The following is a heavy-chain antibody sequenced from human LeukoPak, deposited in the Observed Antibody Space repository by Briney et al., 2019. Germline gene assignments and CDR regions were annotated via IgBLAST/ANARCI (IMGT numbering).Heavy chain of an antibody. CDR3: ARYSSSSPYYFDY. V-gene: IGHV3-21*01. D-gene: IGHD6-6*01. CDR1: GFTFSSYS. CDR2: ISSSSSYI. Sequence: GGSLRLSCAASGFTFSSYSMNWVRQAPGKGREWVSSISSSSSYIYYADSVKGRFTISRDNARNSLYLQMNSLRAEDTAVYYCARYSSSSPYYFDYWGQGTLVTVSS. J-gene: IGHJ4*02.